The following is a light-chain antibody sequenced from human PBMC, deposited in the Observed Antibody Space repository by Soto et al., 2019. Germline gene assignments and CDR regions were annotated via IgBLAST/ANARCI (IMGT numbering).Light chain of an antibody. CDR1: QDVSTW. CDR3: QQAHSFPLT. J-gene: IGKJ4*01. Sequence: DIQMTQSPSSVSASVGDRVTITCRASQDVSTWLAWYQHKPGKAPNLLIHDTSILQSGVPSRFSGSGSETEFTLTISSLQPEDFATYYCQQAHSFPLTFGGGTKVDIK. V-gene: IGKV1-12*01. CDR2: DTS.